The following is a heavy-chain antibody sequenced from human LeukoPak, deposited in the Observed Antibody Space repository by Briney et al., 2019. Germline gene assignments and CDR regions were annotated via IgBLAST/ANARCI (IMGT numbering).Heavy chain of an antibody. D-gene: IGHD1-1*01. V-gene: IGHV4-61*08. CDR2: IYYSGST. CDR1: GGSISSGGYY. CDR3: ARGNLGTTGTSDFDY. Sequence: SQTLSLTCTVSGGSISSGGYYWSWIRQPPGKGLEWIGYIYYSGSTNYNPSLKSRVTISVDTSKNQFSLKLSSVTAADTAVYYCARGNLGTTGTSDFDYWGQGTLVTVSS. J-gene: IGHJ4*02.